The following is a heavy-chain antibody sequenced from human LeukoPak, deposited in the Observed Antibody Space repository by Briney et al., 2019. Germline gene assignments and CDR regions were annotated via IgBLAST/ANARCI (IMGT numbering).Heavy chain of an antibody. CDR3: GLCLFPALGPAF. CDR2: INSDGSST. Sequence: GGSLRLSYAVSGFTFNNYWMHWVRQAPGKGLVWVSGINSDGSSTNYADSVKGRFTISRDNAKNTLFLQMDSLRDEDTAVYYCGLCLFPALGPAFWGQGPLVTVSS. J-gene: IGHJ4*02. V-gene: IGHV3-74*01. CDR1: GFTFNNYW. D-gene: IGHD3-16*01.